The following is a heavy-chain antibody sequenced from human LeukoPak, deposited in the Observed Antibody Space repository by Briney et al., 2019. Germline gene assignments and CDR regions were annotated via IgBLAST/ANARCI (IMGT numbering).Heavy chain of an antibody. CDR2: IYYNGST. Sequence: PSETLSLTCAVSGGSISSGGYSWSWIRQPPGKGLEWIGYIYYNGSTYYKSSLKSRVTISVDTSKNQFSLKLSSVTAADTAVYYCARHVSAKLINWFDPWGQGTLVTVAS. V-gene: IGHV4-30-2*03. CDR3: ARHVSAKLINWFDP. CDR1: GGSISSGGYS. J-gene: IGHJ5*02. D-gene: IGHD2-15*01.